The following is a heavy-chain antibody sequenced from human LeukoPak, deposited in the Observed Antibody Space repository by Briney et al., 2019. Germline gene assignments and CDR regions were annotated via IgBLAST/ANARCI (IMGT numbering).Heavy chain of an antibody. V-gene: IGHV1-8*03. CDR2: MNSNSGNT. D-gene: IGHD2/OR15-2a*01. Sequence: ASVKVSCKASGYTFTSYDINWVRQATGQGLEWMGWMNSNSGNTGYAQKFQGRVTITRNTSISTAYMELSSLRSEDTAVYYCAICRCNSTVCLDYYIDVCGKRTTVTLSS. CDR3: AICRCNSTVCLDYYIDV. J-gene: IGHJ6*03. CDR1: GYTFTSYD.